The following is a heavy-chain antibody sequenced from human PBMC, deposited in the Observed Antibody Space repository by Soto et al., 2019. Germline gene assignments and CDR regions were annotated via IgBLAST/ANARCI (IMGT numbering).Heavy chain of an antibody. Sequence: PSETLSLTCTVSGGSISSYYWSWIRQPPGKGLEWIGYIYYSGSTNYNPSLKSRVTISVDTSKNQFSLKLSSVTAADTAVYYCARHSPPHDRRLWFGELSYYYYYMDVWGKGTTVTVS. CDR1: GGSISSYY. V-gene: IGHV4-59*08. D-gene: IGHD3-10*01. J-gene: IGHJ6*03. CDR3: ARHSPPHDRRLWFGELSYYYYYMDV. CDR2: IYYSGST.